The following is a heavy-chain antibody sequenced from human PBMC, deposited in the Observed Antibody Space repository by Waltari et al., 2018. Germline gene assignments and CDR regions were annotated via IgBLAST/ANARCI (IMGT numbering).Heavy chain of an antibody. Sequence: QVQLQESGPGLVKPSQTLSLTCTVSGGSISSGSYYWSWIRQPAGKGLEWIGRIYTSGSTNYNPSLKSRVTISVDTSKNQFSLKLSSVTAADTAVYYCARDHVVGATPGYWGQGTLVTVSS. CDR2: IYTSGST. CDR1: GGSISSGSYY. D-gene: IGHD1-26*01. CDR3: ARDHVVGATPGY. J-gene: IGHJ4*02. V-gene: IGHV4-61*02.